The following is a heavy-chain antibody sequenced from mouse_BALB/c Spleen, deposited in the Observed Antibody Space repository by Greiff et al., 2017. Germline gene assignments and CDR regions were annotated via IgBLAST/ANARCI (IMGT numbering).Heavy chain of an antibody. D-gene: IGHD2-14*01. Sequence: QVQLKQSGAELVRPGASVTLSCKASGYTFTDYEMHWVKQTPVHGLEWIGAIDPETGGTAYNQKFKGKATLTADKSSSTAYMELRSLTSEDSAVYYCTRKEVRYDIGDYAMDYWGQGTSVTVSS. CDR1: GYTFTDYE. CDR3: TRKEVRYDIGDYAMDY. V-gene: IGHV1-15*01. CDR2: IDPETGGT. J-gene: IGHJ4*01.